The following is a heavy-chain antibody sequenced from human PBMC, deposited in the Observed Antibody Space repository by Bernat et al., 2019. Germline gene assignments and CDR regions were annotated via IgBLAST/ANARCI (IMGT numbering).Heavy chain of an antibody. J-gene: IGHJ4*02. V-gene: IGHV1-24*01. CDR1: GYTLTELS. CDR2: FDAEDGET. D-gene: IGHD2-8*02. Sequence: QVQLVQSGAEVKKPGASVKVSCKVSGYTLTELSMHWVRQAPGKGLEWMGGFDAEDGETIYAQKFQGRVTMTEDTSTDTAYMELSSLRSEDTAVYYCATGEYCTGGVCYTTAFDYWGQGTLVTVSS. CDR3: ATGEYCTGGVCYTTAFDY.